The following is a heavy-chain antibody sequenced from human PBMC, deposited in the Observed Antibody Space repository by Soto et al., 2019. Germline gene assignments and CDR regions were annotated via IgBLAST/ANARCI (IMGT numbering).Heavy chain of an antibody. D-gene: IGHD3-22*01. CDR2: INPGHGNT. CDR3: ARGGYFDSSNYLAY. J-gene: IGHJ4*02. V-gene: IGHV1-3*01. CDR1: GYTFTSYG. Sequence: ASVKVSCKASGYTFTSYGINWVRQAPGRGLEWMGWINPGHGNTKYSQQFQGRVIIDRDTSASTAYMELSSLRSEDTSVYYCARGGYFDSSNYLAYWGLGTMVTVSS.